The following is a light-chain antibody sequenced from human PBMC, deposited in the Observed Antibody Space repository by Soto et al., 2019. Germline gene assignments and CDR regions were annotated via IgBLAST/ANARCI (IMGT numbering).Light chain of an antibody. J-gene: IGLJ2*01. CDR3: SSYAGSKNFVV. CDR1: SSDVGGYNF. V-gene: IGLV2-8*01. CDR2: EVI. Sequence: QSVLTQPPSASGSPGQSVTISCTGTSSDVGGYNFVSWYQQYPGKAPKLLIYEVIKRPSGIPDRFSGSKSDNTASLTVSGLQGEDEADYYCSSYAGSKNFVVFGGGTKVTVL.